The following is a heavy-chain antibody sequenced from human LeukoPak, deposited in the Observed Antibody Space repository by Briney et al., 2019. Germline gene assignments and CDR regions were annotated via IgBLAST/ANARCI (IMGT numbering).Heavy chain of an antibody. CDR3: ARPGYDILTGYYSNPYFDY. CDR1: GYTFTGYY. D-gene: IGHD3-9*01. Sequence: GASAKVSCKASGYTFTGYYMHWVRQAPGQGLEWMGWINPNSGGTNYAQKFQGRVTMTRGTSISTAYMELSRLRSDDTAVYYCARPGYDILTGYYSNPYFDYWGQGTLVTVPS. V-gene: IGHV1-2*02. J-gene: IGHJ4*02. CDR2: INPNSGGT.